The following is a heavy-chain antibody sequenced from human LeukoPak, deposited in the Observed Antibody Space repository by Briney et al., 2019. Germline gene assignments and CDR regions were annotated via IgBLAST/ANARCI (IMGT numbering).Heavy chain of an antibody. V-gene: IGHV4-39*01. CDR2: IYYSGSA. Sequence: SETLSLTCTVSGGSISSSPYYWGWIRPPPGKGLEWICNIYYSGSAYYNPSLKTRVTISVDTSKNQFSLKLTSVTAADTAVYYCARHASVDGNWPRPLDYWGQGSLVTVSS. D-gene: IGHD6-19*01. CDR3: ARHASVDGNWPRPLDY. CDR1: GGSISSSPYY. J-gene: IGHJ4*02.